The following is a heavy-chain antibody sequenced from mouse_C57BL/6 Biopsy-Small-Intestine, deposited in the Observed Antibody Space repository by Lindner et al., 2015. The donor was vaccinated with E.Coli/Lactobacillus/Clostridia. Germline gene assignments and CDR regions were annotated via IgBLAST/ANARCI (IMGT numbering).Heavy chain of an antibody. V-gene: IGHV1-81*01. CDR3: ARSGQDYYGSSSYYFDY. CDR2: IYPRSGNT. Sequence: VQLQESGAELARPGASVKVSCKASGYTFISYGIIWVKQRTGQGLEWIGEIYPRSGNTYYNEKVKGKATLTADKSSSTAYMELRSLTSEDSAVYFCARSGQDYYGSSSYYFDYWGQGTTLTVSS. D-gene: IGHD1-1*01. CDR1: GYTFISYG. J-gene: IGHJ2*01.